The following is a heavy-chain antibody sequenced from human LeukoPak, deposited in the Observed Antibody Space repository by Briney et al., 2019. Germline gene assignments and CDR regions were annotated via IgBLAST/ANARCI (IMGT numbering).Heavy chain of an antibody. D-gene: IGHD3-22*01. CDR1: GYTFTSYY. V-gene: IGHV1-46*01. J-gene: IGHJ4*02. CDR2: INPSGGST. CDR3: ASTYDSSGYYFSFDY. Sequence: ASVKVSCKASGYTFTSYYMHWVRQAPGQGLEWMGIINPSGGSTSYAQKFQGRVTMTRDTSTSTVYMELSSLRSEDTAVYYCASTYDSSGYYFSFDYWGQGTLVTVSS.